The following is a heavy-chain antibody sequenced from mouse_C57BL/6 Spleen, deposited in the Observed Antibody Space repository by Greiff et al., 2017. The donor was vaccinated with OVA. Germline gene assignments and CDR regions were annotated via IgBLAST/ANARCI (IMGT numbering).Heavy chain of an antibody. CDR2: IRLKSDNYAT. V-gene: IGHV6-3*01. Sequence: EVKVVESGGGLVQPGGSMKLSCVASGFTFSNYWMNWVRQSPEKGLEWVAQIRLKSDNYATHYAESVKGRFTISRDDSKSSVYLQMNNLRAEDTGIYYCTFYDPFAYWGQGTLVTVSA. J-gene: IGHJ3*01. CDR1: GFTFSNYW. D-gene: IGHD2-3*01. CDR3: TFYDPFAY.